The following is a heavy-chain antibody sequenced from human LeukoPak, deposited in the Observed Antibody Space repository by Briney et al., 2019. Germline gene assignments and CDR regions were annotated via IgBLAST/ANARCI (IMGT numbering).Heavy chain of an antibody. CDR1: GFTFSSYT. V-gene: IGHV3-23*01. D-gene: IGHD3-10*01. Sequence: PGGSLRLSCAASGFTFSSYTMSWVRQAPGKGLEWVSDISGSGYRTYYADSVKGRFTISRDNSKNTLYLQMNSLRAEDTAVYYCAKDSFLRGTPWSWGQGTLVTVSS. CDR3: AKDSFLRGTPWS. CDR2: ISGSGYRT. J-gene: IGHJ5*02.